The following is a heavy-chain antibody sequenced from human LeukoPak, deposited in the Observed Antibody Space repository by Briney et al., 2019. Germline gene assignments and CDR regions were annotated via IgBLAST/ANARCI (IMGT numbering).Heavy chain of an antibody. J-gene: IGHJ4*02. Sequence: GGSLRLSCAASGFTFSSYDMSWVRQAPGKGLEWVSVISGSGGSTNYAASVKGRFTISRDNSKNTLYLQVNSRRAEDKAVYYSAKDSSTMADHWGQGTLVTVSS. CDR2: ISGSGGST. V-gene: IGHV3-23*01. CDR1: GFTFSSYD. CDR3: AKDSSTMADH. D-gene: IGHD3-10*01.